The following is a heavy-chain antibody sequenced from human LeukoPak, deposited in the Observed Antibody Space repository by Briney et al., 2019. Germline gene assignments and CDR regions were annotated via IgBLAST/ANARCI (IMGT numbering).Heavy chain of an antibody. CDR1: GFTFSSYA. J-gene: IGHJ4*02. CDR2: ISYDGSNK. D-gene: IGHD1-26*01. Sequence: GRSLRLSCAASGFTFSSYAMHWVRQAPGKGLEWVAVISYDGSNKYYADSVKGRFTTSRDNSKNTLYLQMNSLRAEDTAVYYCARDLSGAGFDYWGQGTLVTVSS. V-gene: IGHV3-30*04. CDR3: ARDLSGAGFDY.